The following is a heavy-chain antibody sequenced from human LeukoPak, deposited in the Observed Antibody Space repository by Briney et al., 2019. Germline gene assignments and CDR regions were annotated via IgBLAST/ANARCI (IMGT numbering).Heavy chain of an antibody. CDR3: ARHGDLLSPFQT. V-gene: IGHV4-39*01. Sequence: SETLSLTCTVSGGSISSTSYYWGWIRQPPGKGLEWIGTISYSGSTYYNPSLKSRVTISVDTSKNQISLKLNSVTAADTAMYYCARHGDLLSPFQTWGQGTLVTVSS. J-gene: IGHJ5*02. D-gene: IGHD2-21*02. CDR1: GGSISSTSYY. CDR2: ISYSGST.